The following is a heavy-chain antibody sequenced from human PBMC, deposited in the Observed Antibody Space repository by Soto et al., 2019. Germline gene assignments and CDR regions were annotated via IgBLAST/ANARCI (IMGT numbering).Heavy chain of an antibody. CDR3: ARDPFDFWSCDDAFDI. J-gene: IGHJ3*02. CDR1: GFTFSSYS. CDR2: ISSSSSTI. D-gene: IGHD3-3*01. Sequence: GGSLRLSCAASGFTFSSYSMNWVRQAPGKGLEWVSYISSSSSTIYYADSVKGRFTISRDNAKNSLYLQMNSLRDEDTAVYYCARDPFDFWSCDDAFDIWGQGTMVTVSS. V-gene: IGHV3-48*02.